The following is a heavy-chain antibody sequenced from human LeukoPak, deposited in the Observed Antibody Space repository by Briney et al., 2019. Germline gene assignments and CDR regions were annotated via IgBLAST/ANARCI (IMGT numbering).Heavy chain of an antibody. Sequence: PGGSLRLSCAASGFTFSSYGMHWVRQAPGKGLEWVAFIRYDGSNKYYADSVKGRFTISRDNSKNTLYLQMNSLRAEDTAVYYCAKTGLLRGGSSSTHSGKGLIDYWGQGTLVTVSS. V-gene: IGHV3-30*02. CDR3: AKTGLLRGGSSSTHSGKGLIDY. CDR1: GFTFSSYG. J-gene: IGHJ4*02. D-gene: IGHD6-6*01. CDR2: IRYDGSNK.